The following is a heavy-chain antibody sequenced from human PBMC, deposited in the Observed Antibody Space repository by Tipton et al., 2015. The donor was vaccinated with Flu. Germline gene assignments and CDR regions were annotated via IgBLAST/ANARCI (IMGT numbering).Heavy chain of an antibody. CDR1: GFTFSSYW. D-gene: IGHD6-6*01. CDR3: ARDSRVQGSSPFFDY. J-gene: IGHJ4*02. Sequence: SLRLSCAASGFTFSSYWMHWVRQAPGKGLVWVSRINSDGSSTSYADSVKGRFTISRDNAKNTLYLQMNSLRAEDTAVYYCARDSRVQGSSPFFDYWGQGTLVTVSS. CDR2: INSDGSST. V-gene: IGHV3-74*01.